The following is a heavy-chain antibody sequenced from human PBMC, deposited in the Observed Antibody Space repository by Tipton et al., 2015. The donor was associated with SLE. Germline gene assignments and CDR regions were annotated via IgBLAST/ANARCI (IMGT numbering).Heavy chain of an antibody. J-gene: IGHJ4*03. CDR2: MYQSGKT. CDR1: GFSISSGYY. CDR3: ARHDYDDNGYYMRYFDS. Sequence: TLSLTCDVSGFSISSGYYWGWIRQPPGKGLEWIGSMYQSGKTYYSPSLKSRISMSIDTFKNQIFLRLNSVTAADTAVYYCARHDYDDNGYYMRYFDSWGQGTLVTVSS. D-gene: IGHD3-22*01. V-gene: IGHV4-38-2*01.